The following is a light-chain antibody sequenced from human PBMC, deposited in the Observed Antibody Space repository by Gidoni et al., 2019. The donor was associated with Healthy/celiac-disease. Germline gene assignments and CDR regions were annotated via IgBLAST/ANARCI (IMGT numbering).Light chain of an antibody. V-gene: IGLV3-1*01. CDR1: KLGDKY. CDR3: QAWDSSTGV. J-gene: IGLJ2*01. Sequence: SDELTQPPSVSVSPGQTASITCSGDKLGDKYACWYQQKPGQSPVLVIYQDSKRPSGIPERFSGSNSGNTATLTISGTQAMDEADYYCQAWDSSTGVFGGGTKLTVL. CDR2: QDS.